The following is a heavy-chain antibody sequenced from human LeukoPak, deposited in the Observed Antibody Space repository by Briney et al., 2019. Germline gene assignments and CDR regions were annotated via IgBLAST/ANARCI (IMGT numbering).Heavy chain of an antibody. Sequence: SETLSLTCTVSGGSISSYYWSWIRQPPGKGLEWIGYIYYSGSTNYNPSLKSRVTISVDTSKNQFSLKLSSVTAADTAVYYCARDSRWGVATINYYFDYWGQGTLVTVSS. D-gene: IGHD5-12*01. CDR2: IYYSGST. CDR1: GGSISSYY. V-gene: IGHV4-59*01. CDR3: ARDSRWGVATINYYFDY. J-gene: IGHJ4*02.